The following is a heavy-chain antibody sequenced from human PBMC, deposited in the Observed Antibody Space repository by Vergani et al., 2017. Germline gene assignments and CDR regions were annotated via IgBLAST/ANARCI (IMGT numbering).Heavy chain of an antibody. CDR3: ARIPALGTGWFYP. CDR2: ISAYNGNT. D-gene: IGHD7-27*01. CDR1: GYTFTSYG. J-gene: IGHJ5*02. Sequence: QVQLVQSGAEVKKPGASVKVSCKASGYTFTSYGISWVRQAPGQWLECMGWISAYNGNTTYAQKLQGRVTMTTETSTSTAYMERRSLRADDTAVYYCARIPALGTGWFYPWGQGTLVTVSS. V-gene: IGHV1-18*01.